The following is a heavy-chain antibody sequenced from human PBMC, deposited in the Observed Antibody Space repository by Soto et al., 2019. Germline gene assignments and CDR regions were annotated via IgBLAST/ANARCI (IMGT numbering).Heavy chain of an antibody. J-gene: IGHJ4*02. CDR1: GGSISSSSYY. V-gene: IGHV4-39*01. Sequence: TSETLSLTCTFSGGSISSSSYYWGWIRQPPRKWLEWIGSIYYSGSTYYNPSLKSRVTISVDTSKNQFSLKLSSVTAADTAVYYCARSMVRGPSGTEDYFDYWGQGTLVTVS. CDR3: ARSMVRGPSGTEDYFDY. CDR2: IYYSGST. D-gene: IGHD3-10*01.